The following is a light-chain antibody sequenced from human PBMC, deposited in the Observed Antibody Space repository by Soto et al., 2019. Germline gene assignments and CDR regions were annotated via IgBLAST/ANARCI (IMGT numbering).Light chain of an antibody. CDR2: EVS. CDR1: SSDVGGYNH. J-gene: IGLJ3*02. Sequence: QSVLTQPASVSGSPGQSITISCSGTSSDVGGYNHVSWYQQQPGKAPKLMIYEVSNRPSGVSNRFSGSKSGNTASLTISGIQAEDEADYFCFSYTSGSTPWVFGGGTKLTVL. CDR3: FSYTSGSTPWV. V-gene: IGLV2-14*01.